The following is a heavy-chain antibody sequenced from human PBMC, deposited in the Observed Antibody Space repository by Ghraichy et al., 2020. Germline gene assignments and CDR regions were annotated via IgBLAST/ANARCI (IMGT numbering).Heavy chain of an antibody. CDR2: ISSSCSTM. D-gene: IGHD2-15*01. V-gene: IGHV3-48*02. CDR1: GFTFRSYS. J-gene: IGHJ4*02. Sequence: GGSLRLSFAGSGFTFRSYSMNWVRQAPGKGLDWVSYISSSCSTMYYADSVKGRFTISRDNAKNSLYLQMNSLRDEDTAVYYCAREGWYWGQGTQVTVSS. CDR3: AREGWY.